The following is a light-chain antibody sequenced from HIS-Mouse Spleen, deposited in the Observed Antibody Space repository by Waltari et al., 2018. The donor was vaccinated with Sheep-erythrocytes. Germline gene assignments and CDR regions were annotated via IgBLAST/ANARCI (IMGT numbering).Light chain of an antibody. J-gene: IGLJ3*02. V-gene: IGLV2-8*01. CDR1: SRDVGGYNY. CDR2: EVS. CDR3: SSYAGSNNWV. Sequence: QSALTPPPSASGSPGQSVPISCTGPSRDVGGYNYVSWYQQHPGKAPNLMIYEVSKRPAGVPDRFSGSKSGNTASLTVSGLQAEDEADYYCSSYAGSNNWVFGGGTKLTVL.